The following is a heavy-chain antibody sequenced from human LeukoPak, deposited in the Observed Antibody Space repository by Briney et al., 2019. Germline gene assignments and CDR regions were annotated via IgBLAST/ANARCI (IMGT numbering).Heavy chain of an antibody. D-gene: IGHD3-3*01. Sequence: PGGSLRLSCSASGFTFSTYWMSWVRQAPGKGLEWVANIKEDGSEEYYVDSVKGRFTISRDNTKNSLYLQMHSLRAEDTAVYYCARDPLRRYDFWGQGTLVTVSP. J-gene: IGHJ4*02. CDR2: IKEDGSEE. CDR1: GFTFSTYW. V-gene: IGHV3-7*01. CDR3: ARDPLRRYDF.